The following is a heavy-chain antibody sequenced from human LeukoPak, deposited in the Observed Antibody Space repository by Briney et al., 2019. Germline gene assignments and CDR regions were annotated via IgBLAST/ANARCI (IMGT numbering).Heavy chain of an antibody. Sequence: PWGSLRLSCIASGFTFSRYDRSWVRQTPGKGLEWLLGTSGSGEITYYADSAKGRFTLSRTNSKTTLYLQMDSLRAEDTAVYYCAKNSGVATPTDMNILGVQGTLVTVSS. D-gene: IGHD6-13*01. J-gene: IGHJ1*01. CDR1: GFTFSRYD. CDR3: AKNSGVATPTDMNIL. CDR2: TSGSGEIT. V-gene: IGHV3-23*01.